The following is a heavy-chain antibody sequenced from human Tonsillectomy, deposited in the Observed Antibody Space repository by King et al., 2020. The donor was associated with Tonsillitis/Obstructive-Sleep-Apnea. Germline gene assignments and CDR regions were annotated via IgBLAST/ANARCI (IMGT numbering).Heavy chain of an antibody. V-gene: IGHV1-18*01. CDR1: GYTFTSYA. J-gene: IGHJ5*02. CDR3: TRGGEFVLTNWFDP. CDR2: ISAYNGNT. D-gene: IGHD2-8*01. Sequence: QLVQSGAEVKKPGASVKVSCRASGYTFTSYAINWVRQAPGQGLEWMGWISAYNGNTNYAQKLQGRVTMTTDTSTSTAYMELRSLRFDDTAVYYCTRGGEFVLTNWFDPWGQGTLVTVSS.